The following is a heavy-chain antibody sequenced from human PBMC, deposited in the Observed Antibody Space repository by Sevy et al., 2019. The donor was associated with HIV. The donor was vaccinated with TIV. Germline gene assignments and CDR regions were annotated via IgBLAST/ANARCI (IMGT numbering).Heavy chain of an antibody. V-gene: IGHV3-7*01. D-gene: IGHD1-26*01. CDR1: GFTFSPYW. CDR3: ARGVGLDC. J-gene: IGHJ4*02. Sequence: GGSLRLSCAASGFTFSPYWMTWVRQAPGKGLEWGANIRPDGSDKYYVDSVKDRFTISRDNAKNSLYLQMNSLRADDTAMYYCARGVGLDCWGQGALVTVSS. CDR2: IRPDGSDK.